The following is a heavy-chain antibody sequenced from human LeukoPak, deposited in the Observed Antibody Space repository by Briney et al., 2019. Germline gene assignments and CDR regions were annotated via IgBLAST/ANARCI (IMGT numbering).Heavy chain of an antibody. V-gene: IGHV4-59*01. J-gene: IGHJ4*02. CDR3: ARDSGERIFDY. CDR1: GGSISSYC. CDR2: IYYSGST. Sequence: SETLSLTCTVSGGSISSYCWSWIRQPPGKGLEWIGYIYYSGSTNYNPSLKSRVTISVDTSKNQFSLKLSSVTAADTAVYYCARDSGERIFDYWGQGTLVTVSS. D-gene: IGHD2/OR15-2a*01.